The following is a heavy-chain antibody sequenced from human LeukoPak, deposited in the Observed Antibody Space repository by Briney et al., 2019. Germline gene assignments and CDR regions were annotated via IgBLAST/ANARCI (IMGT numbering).Heavy chain of an antibody. Sequence: SETLSLTCTVSGGSISSYYWSWIRQPVGKGLGWIGRIYTSGSTNYNPSLKSRVTMSVDTSKNQFSLKLSSVTAADTAVYYCARSSSWSLYGMDVWGQGTTVTVSS. V-gene: IGHV4-4*07. CDR1: GGSISSYY. CDR2: IYTSGST. J-gene: IGHJ6*02. CDR3: ARSSSWSLYGMDV. D-gene: IGHD6-13*01.